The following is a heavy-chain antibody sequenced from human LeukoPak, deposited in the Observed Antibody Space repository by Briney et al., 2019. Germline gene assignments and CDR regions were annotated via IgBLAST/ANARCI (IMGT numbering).Heavy chain of an antibody. Sequence: PAGSLRLSCAASGFTFSSYWMSWVRQAPGKGLEWVANIKQDGSEKYYVDSVKGRFTISRDNAKNSLYLQMNSLRAEDTAVYYCARDSRGSGYSNFDYWGQGTLVTVSS. D-gene: IGHD3-22*01. CDR1: GFTFSSYW. J-gene: IGHJ4*02. CDR2: IKQDGSEK. V-gene: IGHV3-7*01. CDR3: ARDSRGSGYSNFDY.